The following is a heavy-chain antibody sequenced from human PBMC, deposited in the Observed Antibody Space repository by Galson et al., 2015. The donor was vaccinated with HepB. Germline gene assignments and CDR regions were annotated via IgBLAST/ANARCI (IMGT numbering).Heavy chain of an antibody. CDR2: IKQDGSEQ. Sequence: SLRLSCAASGFSFSSYWMTWVRQAPGKGLEWVANIKQDGSEQYYVASLKGRVTISRDNAKKSLYLQMNSLRAEDTAVYYCARDYASGSFHPAYYYGMDVWGQGTTVTVSS. CDR1: GFSFSSYW. CDR3: ARDYASGSFHPAYYYGMDV. D-gene: IGHD3-10*01. V-gene: IGHV3-7*03. J-gene: IGHJ6*02.